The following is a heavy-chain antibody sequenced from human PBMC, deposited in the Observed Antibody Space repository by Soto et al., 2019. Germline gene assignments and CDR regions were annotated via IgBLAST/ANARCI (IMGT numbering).Heavy chain of an antibody. Sequence: QVQLVQSGAEVKKPGASVKVSCKASGYTFTSYAMHWVRQAPGQRLEWMGWINAGNGNTKYSQKFQGRVTITRDTSASTAYMELSSLRSEDTAVYYCARVGQWLVRGFDYWGQGTLVTVSS. CDR2: INAGNGNT. CDR3: ARVGQWLVRGFDY. D-gene: IGHD6-19*01. CDR1: GYTFTSYA. V-gene: IGHV1-3*01. J-gene: IGHJ4*02.